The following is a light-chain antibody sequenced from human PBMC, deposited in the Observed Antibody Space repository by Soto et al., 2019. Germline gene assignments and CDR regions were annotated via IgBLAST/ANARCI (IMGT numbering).Light chain of an antibody. CDR1: QTVTTN. Sequence: EIVLPQSPATLSVSPGERATLSCRASQTVTTNLAWYQHKPGQAPRLLIHDASTRAAGIPDRLSGSGSGTEFTLAIRGLQSEDWANYYCQQYNDWPLTFGGGTKVEIK. CDR3: QQYNDWPLT. J-gene: IGKJ4*01. V-gene: IGKV3-15*01. CDR2: DAS.